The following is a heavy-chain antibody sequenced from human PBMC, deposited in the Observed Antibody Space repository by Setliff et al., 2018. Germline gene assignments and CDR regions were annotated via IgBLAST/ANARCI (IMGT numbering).Heavy chain of an antibody. D-gene: IGHD3-3*01. CDR2: ISGSGGST. CDR1: GFTFSSYA. V-gene: IGHV3-23*01. CDR3: AKVNNRFWSGYYPYYYAMDV. J-gene: IGHJ6*02. Sequence: GGSLSLSCAASGFTFSSYAMSWVRQAPGKGLEWVSAISGSGGSTYYADSVKGRFTISRDNSKNTLYLQMNSLRAEDTAVYYCAKVNNRFWSGYYPYYYAMDVWGQGTTVTVSS.